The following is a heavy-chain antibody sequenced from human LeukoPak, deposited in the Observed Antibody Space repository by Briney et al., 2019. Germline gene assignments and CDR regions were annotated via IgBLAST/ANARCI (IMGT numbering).Heavy chain of an antibody. D-gene: IGHD6-13*01. CDR2: INPNSGGT. CDR3: ARDRIIGAAGSVRYYYYMDV. J-gene: IGHJ6*03. Sequence: ASVKVSYKASGYTFTGYYMHWVRQAPGQGLEWMGWINPNSGGTNYAQKFQGRVTMTRDTSISTAYMELSGLRSDDTAVYYCARDRIIGAAGSVRYYYYMDVWGKGTTVTVPS. CDR1: GYTFTGYY. V-gene: IGHV1-2*02.